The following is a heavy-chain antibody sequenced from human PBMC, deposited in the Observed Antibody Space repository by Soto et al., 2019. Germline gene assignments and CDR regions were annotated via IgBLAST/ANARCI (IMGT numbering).Heavy chain of an antibody. D-gene: IGHD3-10*01. V-gene: IGHV3-23*01. CDR3: AKMGWLGDPPGGDF. J-gene: IGHJ4*02. CDR2: ISGTGTIS. Sequence: EVQLLESGGGFVQPGGSLGLSCAASGFTFGSSVMAWVRQAPGKGLEWVSAISGTGTISYYGDSVKGRFTVSRDNSKDTLYLHMGSLRADDTALYYCAKMGWLGDPPGGDFWGQGTLVTVSS. CDR1: GFTFGSSV.